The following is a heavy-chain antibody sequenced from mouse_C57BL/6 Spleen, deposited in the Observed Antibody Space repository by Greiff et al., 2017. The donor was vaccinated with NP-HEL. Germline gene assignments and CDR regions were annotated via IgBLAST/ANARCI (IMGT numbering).Heavy chain of an antibody. Sequence: EVQRVESGGDLVKPGGSLKLSCAASGFTFSSYGMSWVRQTPDKRLEWFATISSGGSYTYYPDSVKGRFTISRDNAKNTLYLQMSSLKSEDTAMYYCARHGSSSWYFDVWGTGTTVTVSS. J-gene: IGHJ1*03. D-gene: IGHD1-1*01. CDR2: ISSGGSYT. V-gene: IGHV5-6*01. CDR3: ARHGSSSWYFDV. CDR1: GFTFSSYG.